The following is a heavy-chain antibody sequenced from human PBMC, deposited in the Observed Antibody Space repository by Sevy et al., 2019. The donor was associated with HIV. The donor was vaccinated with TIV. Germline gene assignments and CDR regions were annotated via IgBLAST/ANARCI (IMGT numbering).Heavy chain of an antibody. CDR1: GFTFSSYS. CDR3: AGVGAYYDFWSGWYYFDY. J-gene: IGHJ4*02. Sequence: GGSLRLSCAASGFTFSSYSMNWVRQAPGKGLEWVSSISSGSSYIYYADSVKGRFTISRDNAKNSLYLQMNSLRAEDTAVYYCAGVGAYYDFWSGWYYFDYWGQGTLVTVSS. CDR2: ISSGSSYI. D-gene: IGHD3-3*01. V-gene: IGHV3-21*01.